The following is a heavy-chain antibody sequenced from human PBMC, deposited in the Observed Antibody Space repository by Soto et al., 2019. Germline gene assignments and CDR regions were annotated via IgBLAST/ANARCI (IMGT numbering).Heavy chain of an antibody. Sequence: QDQLVQSGVEVKKPGASVKVSCRASAYSFTNYGITWVRQAPGQGFEWMGWISAYNGNTNYAQKFQGRVTMITDASTSTAYLELRSLRSDDTAVYYCARDRGVAPPVAGNTHYYYYMDVWGKGTTVTVSS. CDR3: ARDRGVAPPVAGNTHYYYYMDV. D-gene: IGHD6-19*01. CDR1: AYSFTNYG. V-gene: IGHV1-18*01. J-gene: IGHJ6*03. CDR2: ISAYNGNT.